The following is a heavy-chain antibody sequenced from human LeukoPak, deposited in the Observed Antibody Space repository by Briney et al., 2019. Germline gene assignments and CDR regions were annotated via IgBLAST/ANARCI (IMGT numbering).Heavy chain of an antibody. Sequence: ASVKVSCKASGYTFTGYYMHWVRQAPGQGLEWMGWINPNSGGTNYAQKFQGRVTMTRDTSISTAYMELSRLRSDDTAVYYCARDKYGSGSYLDYWGQGTLVTVSS. CDR2: INPNSGGT. CDR1: GYTFTGYY. D-gene: IGHD3-10*01. J-gene: IGHJ4*02. V-gene: IGHV1-2*02. CDR3: ARDKYGSGSYLDY.